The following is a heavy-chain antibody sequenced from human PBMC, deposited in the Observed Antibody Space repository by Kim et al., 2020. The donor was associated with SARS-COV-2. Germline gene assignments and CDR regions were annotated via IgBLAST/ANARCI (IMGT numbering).Heavy chain of an antibody. J-gene: IGHJ4*02. CDR2: IWYDGSNK. V-gene: IGHV3-33*08. D-gene: IGHD3-10*01. Sequence: GGSLRLSCAASGFIFSSYGMHWVRQAPGKGLEWVAVIWYDGSNKYYADSVKGRFTISRDNSKNTLYLQMNSLRAEDTAVYYCARDQGAKVRGVPKFSYWGQGTLVTVSS. CDR3: ARDQGAKVRGVPKFSY. CDR1: GFIFSSYG.